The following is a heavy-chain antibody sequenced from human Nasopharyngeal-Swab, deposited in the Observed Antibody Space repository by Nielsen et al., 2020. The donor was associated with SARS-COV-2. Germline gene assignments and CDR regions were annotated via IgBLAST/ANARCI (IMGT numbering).Heavy chain of an antibody. V-gene: IGHV4-31*02. D-gene: IGHD3-22*01. J-gene: IGHJ6*04. CDR2: IYYSGST. CDR3: ARGFVGAYYDSNLDV. Sequence: WIRQPPGKGLEWIGYIYYSGSTYYNPSLKSRVTISVDTSKNQFSLKLSSVTAADTAVYYCARGFVGAYYDSNLDVWGKGTTVTGSS.